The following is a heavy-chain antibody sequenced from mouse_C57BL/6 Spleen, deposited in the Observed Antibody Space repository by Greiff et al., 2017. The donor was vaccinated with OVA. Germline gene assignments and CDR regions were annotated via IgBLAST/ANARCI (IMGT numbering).Heavy chain of an antibody. CDR2: ISYDGSN. J-gene: IGHJ1*03. V-gene: IGHV3-6*01. CDR1: GYSITSGYY. Sequence: ESGPGLVKPSQSLSLPCSVTGYSITSGYYWNWIRQFPGNKLEWLGYISYDGSNNYNPSLKNRISITRDTSKNQFFLKLNSVTTEDTATYYCAREGDGYVYHWYFDVWGTGTTVTVSS. CDR3: AREGDGYVYHWYFDV. D-gene: IGHD3-3*01.